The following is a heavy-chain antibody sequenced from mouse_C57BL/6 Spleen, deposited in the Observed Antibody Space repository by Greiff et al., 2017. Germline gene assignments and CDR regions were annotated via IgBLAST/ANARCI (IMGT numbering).Heavy chain of an antibody. J-gene: IGHJ2*01. D-gene: IGHD2-1*01. V-gene: IGHV1-81*01. CDR2: IYPRSGNT. CDR1: GYTFTSYG. Sequence: VQLQESGAELARPGASVKLSCKASGYTFTSYGISWVKQRTGQGLEWIGEIYPRSGNTYYNEKFKGKATLTADKSSSTAYMELRSLTSEDSAVYFCARGGNYEGFDYWGQGTTLTVSS. CDR3: ARGGNYEGFDY.